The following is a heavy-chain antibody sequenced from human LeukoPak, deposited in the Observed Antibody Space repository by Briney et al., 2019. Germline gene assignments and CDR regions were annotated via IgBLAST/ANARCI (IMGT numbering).Heavy chain of an antibody. D-gene: IGHD4-17*01. J-gene: IGHJ4*02. CDR2: ISGSGGRT. CDR1: GFTFSSYA. CDR3: AKDADDYGDFYYYFDY. V-gene: IGHV3-23*01. Sequence: GGSLRLSCAASGFTFSSYAMSWVRQAPGNGLEWVSAISGSGGRTDYADSVKGRFTISRDNSKNTLYLQMNSLRAEDTALYYCAKDADDYGDFYYYFDYWGQGTLVTVSS.